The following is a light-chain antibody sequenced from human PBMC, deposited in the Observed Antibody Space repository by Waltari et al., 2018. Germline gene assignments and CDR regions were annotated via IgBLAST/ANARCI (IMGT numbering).Light chain of an antibody. CDR3: QHYLRLPVA. CDR2: GTS. Sequence: EIVLPQSPGTLSLSPAERAIVSCRASQSVGRTLAWYQQKPGQAPRLLIYGTSNRATGIPDRFIGSGSGTEFSLTISGLEPEDSAVYYCQHYLRLPVAFGQGTKVEIK. CDR1: QSVGRT. V-gene: IGKV3-20*01. J-gene: IGKJ1*01.